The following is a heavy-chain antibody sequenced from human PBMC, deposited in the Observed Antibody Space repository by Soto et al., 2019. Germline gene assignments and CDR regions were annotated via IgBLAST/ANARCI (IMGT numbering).Heavy chain of an antibody. V-gene: IGHV3-53*04. CDR3: ARGGTYDYIWGSYVY. D-gene: IGHD3-16*01. J-gene: IGHJ4*02. CDR2: IYSGGST. Sequence: EVQLVESGGGLVQPGGSLRLSCAASGFTVSSNYMSWVRQAPGKGLEWVSVIYSGGSTYYADSVKGRFTISRHNSKNTLYLQMNSLRAEDTAVYYCARGGTYDYIWGSYVYWGQGTLVTVSS. CDR1: GFTVSSNY.